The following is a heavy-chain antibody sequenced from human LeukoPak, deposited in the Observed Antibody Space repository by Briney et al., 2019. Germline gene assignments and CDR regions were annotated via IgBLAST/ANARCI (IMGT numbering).Heavy chain of an antibody. CDR3: AKTPTALVRGGYYFDS. D-gene: IGHD6-6*01. J-gene: IGHJ4*02. Sequence: SETLSLTCAVYGGSFSDYYWNWIRQPPGKGLEWIGEINHSGSTNYNPSLKTRVSISVDTSKNQFSLKLNSVTAADTAAYFCAKTPTALVRGGYYFDSWGQGTLVPVSS. V-gene: IGHV4-34*01. CDR2: INHSGST. CDR1: GGSFSDYY.